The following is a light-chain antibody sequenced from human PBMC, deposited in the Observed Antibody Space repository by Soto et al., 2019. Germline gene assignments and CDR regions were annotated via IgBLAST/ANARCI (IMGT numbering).Light chain of an antibody. CDR3: QHRSNWPHYT. Sequence: EIVLTQSPANLSLSPGERATLSCRASQSVSIYVAWYQQKPGQAPRLVIHDASNRANGIPARFSGSGSGTYFTLTISSLEPEDFAVYYCQHRSNWPHYTCGQGTKLEIK. J-gene: IGKJ2*01. V-gene: IGKV3-11*01. CDR1: QSVSIY. CDR2: DAS.